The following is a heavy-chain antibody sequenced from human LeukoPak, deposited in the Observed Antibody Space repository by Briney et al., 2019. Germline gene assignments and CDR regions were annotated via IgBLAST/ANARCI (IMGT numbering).Heavy chain of an antibody. Sequence: PGGSLRLSCAASGFTFSSYSMNWVRQAPGKGLEWVSSISSSSSYMYYADSVKGRFTISRDNAKNSLYLQMNSLRAEDTAVYYCAREGWYSSSSDWFDPWGQGTLVTVSS. D-gene: IGHD6-6*01. CDR3: AREGWYSSSSDWFDP. V-gene: IGHV3-21*01. J-gene: IGHJ5*02. CDR1: GFTFSSYS. CDR2: ISSSSSYM.